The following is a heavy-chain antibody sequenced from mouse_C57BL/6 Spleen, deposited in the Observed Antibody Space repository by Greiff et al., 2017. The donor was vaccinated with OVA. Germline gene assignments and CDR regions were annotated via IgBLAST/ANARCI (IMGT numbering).Heavy chain of an antibody. Sequence: VQLQQSVAVLVRPGSSVKLSCTASGFYIKNTSMHWVKQRPEQVLDWIGKIDPANGNTKYAPKFQGKATITADTSSNTAYLQLSSLTSEDTAIYYCASGGNSFAYWGQGTLVTVSA. CDR1: GFYIKNTS. CDR3: ASGGNSFAY. V-gene: IGHV14-3*01. CDR2: IDPANGNT. J-gene: IGHJ3*01. D-gene: IGHD2-1*01.